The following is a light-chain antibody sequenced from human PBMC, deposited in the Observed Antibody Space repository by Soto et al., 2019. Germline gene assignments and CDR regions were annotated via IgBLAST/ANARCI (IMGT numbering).Light chain of an antibody. J-gene: IGKJ4*01. CDR2: AAS. Sequence: DIQMTQSPSSLSASVGDRVTITCRTSQSISNYLNWYQQEPGKAPKLLIYAASNLESGVPSRFSGSGSGTDFTLTISSLQPEDFATYYCQQLNSYPLTFGGGTKVDI. CDR1: QSISNY. CDR3: QQLNSYPLT. V-gene: IGKV1-9*01.